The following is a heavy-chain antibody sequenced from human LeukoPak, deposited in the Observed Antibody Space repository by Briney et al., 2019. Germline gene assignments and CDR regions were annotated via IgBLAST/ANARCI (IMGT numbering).Heavy chain of an antibody. J-gene: IGHJ3*02. Sequence: GGSLRLSCAASGFTFSSYAMSWVRQAPGKGLEWVSAISGSGGSTYYADSVKGRFTISRDNSKNTPYLQMNSLRAEDTAVYYCAKGGWEPYDAFDIWGQGTMVTVSS. V-gene: IGHV3-23*01. CDR3: AKGGWEPYDAFDI. CDR2: ISGSGGST. D-gene: IGHD1-26*01. CDR1: GFTFSSYA.